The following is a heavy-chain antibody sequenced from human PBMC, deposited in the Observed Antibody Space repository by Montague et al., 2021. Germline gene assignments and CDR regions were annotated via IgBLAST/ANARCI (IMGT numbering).Heavy chain of an antibody. V-gene: IGHV4-39*01. J-gene: IGHJ5*02. CDR2: IYYNGTT. Sequence: SETLSLTCTVSGGSISSASYYWGWIRQPPGKGLEFIGVIYYNGTTYHNPSLKSRVTVSMDTSKNQFSPKLSSVTAADTAVYYCVRSLYCRGGSCYSGFDPWGQGTLVTASS. CDR1: GGSISSASYY. D-gene: IGHD2-15*01. CDR3: VRSLYCRGGSCYSGFDP.